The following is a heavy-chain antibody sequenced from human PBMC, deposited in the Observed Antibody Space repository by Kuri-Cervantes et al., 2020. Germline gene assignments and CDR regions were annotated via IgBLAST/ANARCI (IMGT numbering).Heavy chain of an antibody. V-gene: IGHV4-39*07. CDR1: GGSISSSSYY. J-gene: IGHJ6*02. Sequence: SETLSLTCTVSGGSISSSSYYWGWIRQPPGKGLEWIGSIYYSGSTYYNPSLKSRVTISVDTSKNQFSLKLNSVTAADTAVYYCARGKMIAFGGRYHFYGMDVWGQGTTVTVSS. D-gene: IGHD3-16*01. CDR3: ARGKMIAFGGRYHFYGMDV. CDR2: IYYSGST.